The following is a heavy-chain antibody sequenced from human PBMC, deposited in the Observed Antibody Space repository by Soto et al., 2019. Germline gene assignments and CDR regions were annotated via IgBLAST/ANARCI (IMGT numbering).Heavy chain of an antibody. CDR2: IYYSGST. V-gene: IGHV4-31*03. D-gene: IGHD3-3*01. CDR1: GGSISSGGYY. J-gene: IGHJ5*02. Sequence: TSETLSLTCTVSGGSISSGGYYWSWIRQHPGKGLEWIGYIYYSGSTHYNPSLKSRVTISVDTSKNQFSLKLSSVTAADTAVYYCARGRGSGYYNWFDPWGQGTLVTVSS. CDR3: ARGRGSGYYNWFDP.